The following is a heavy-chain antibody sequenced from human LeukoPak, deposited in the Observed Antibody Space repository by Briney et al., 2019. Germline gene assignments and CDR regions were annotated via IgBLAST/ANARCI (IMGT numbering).Heavy chain of an antibody. Sequence: QAGGSLRLSCAASGFTFSSYSMNWVRQAPGKGLEWVSSISSSSSYIYYADSVKGRFTISRDNAKNTLYLQMNSLRAEDAAVYYCARGEVGAAPLDYWGQGTLVTVSS. CDR3: ARGEVGAAPLDY. J-gene: IGHJ4*02. CDR1: GFTFSSYS. D-gene: IGHD1-26*01. V-gene: IGHV3-21*01. CDR2: ISSSSSYI.